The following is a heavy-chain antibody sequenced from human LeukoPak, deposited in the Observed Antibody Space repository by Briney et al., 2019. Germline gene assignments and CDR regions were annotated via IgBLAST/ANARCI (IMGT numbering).Heavy chain of an antibody. V-gene: IGHV1-2*06. D-gene: IGHD3-22*01. CDR2: INPKSVGT. Sequence: GASVKVSCKASGYSFIDYYIHWVRQAPGQGLEWMGRINPKSVGTNYAQQFQGRVSMTSDTSISTAHMELTRLTFDDTALYYCARGPGMIVLVNAFEIWGQGTMVTVSS. J-gene: IGHJ3*02. CDR1: GYSFIDYY. CDR3: ARGPGMIVLVNAFEI.